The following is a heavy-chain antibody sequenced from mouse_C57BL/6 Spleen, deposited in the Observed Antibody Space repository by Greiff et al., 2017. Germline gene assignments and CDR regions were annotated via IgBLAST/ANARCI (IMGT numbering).Heavy chain of an antibody. CDR3: ARGLGFAY. CDR2: IYPRSGNT. Sequence: QVQLQQSGAELARPGASVKLSCKASGYTFTSYGISWVKQRPGQGLEWIGEIYPRSGNTYYNEKFKGKATLTADKSSSTAYMELRSLTSGDSAVYFCARGLGFAYWGQGTLVTVSA. J-gene: IGHJ3*01. CDR1: GYTFTSYG. D-gene: IGHD2-2*01. V-gene: IGHV1-81*01.